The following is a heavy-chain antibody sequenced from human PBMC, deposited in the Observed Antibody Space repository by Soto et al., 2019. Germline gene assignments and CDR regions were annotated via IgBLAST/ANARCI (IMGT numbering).Heavy chain of an antibody. J-gene: IGHJ3*01. V-gene: IGHV1-3*01. Sequence: QVQLVQSGAEVKKPGASVKVSCKASGYTFTSYAMHWVRQAPGQRLEWMGWINAGNGNTKYSQKFQGRVTITRDTSASTAYMELSSLRSEDTAVYYCARDLGGTSAWFLWGQGTMVTVSS. CDR2: INAGNGNT. CDR3: ARDLGGTSAWFL. CDR1: GYTFTSYA. D-gene: IGHD2-15*01.